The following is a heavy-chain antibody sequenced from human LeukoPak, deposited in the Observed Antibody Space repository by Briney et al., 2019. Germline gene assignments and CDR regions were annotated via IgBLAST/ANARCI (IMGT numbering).Heavy chain of an antibody. CDR3: ARGVRRGLMVLQYYYYYMDV. CDR2: MNPNSGNT. Sequence: ASVKVSCKASGYTFTSYDINWVRQATGQGLEWMGWMNPNSGNTGYAQKFQGRVTITRNTSISTAYMELSSLRSEDTAVYYCARGVRRGLMVLQYYYYYMDVWGKGTTVTVSS. J-gene: IGHJ6*03. CDR1: GYTFTSYD. D-gene: IGHD2-8*01. V-gene: IGHV1-8*03.